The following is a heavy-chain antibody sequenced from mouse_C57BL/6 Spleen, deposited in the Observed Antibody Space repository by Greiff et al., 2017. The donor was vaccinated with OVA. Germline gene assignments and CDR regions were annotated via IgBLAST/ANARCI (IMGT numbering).Heavy chain of an antibody. CDR2: IDPSDSYT. J-gene: IGHJ1*03. D-gene: IGHD2-3*01. CDR1: GYTFTSYW. CDR3: ARGEDGYYGADV. V-gene: IGHV1-59*01. Sequence: VQLQQPGAELVRPGTSVKLSCKASGYTFTSYWMHWVKQRPGQGLEWIGVIDPSDSYTNYNQQFKGKATLNVDPSSSTAYMQLSSLTSEDSAVYYCARGEDGYYGADVWGTGTTVTVSS.